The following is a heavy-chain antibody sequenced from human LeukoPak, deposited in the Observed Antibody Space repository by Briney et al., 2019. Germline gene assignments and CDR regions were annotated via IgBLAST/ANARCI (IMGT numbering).Heavy chain of an antibody. CDR2: MNPNSGNT. CDR3: AREKDTTNWFDP. CDR1: GYTFTSYD. D-gene: IGHD1-26*01. Sequence: GASVKVSCKASGYTFTSYDINWVRQATGQGLEWMGWMNPNSGNTDYAQKFQGRVTMTRNTSISTAYMELSSLRSEDTAVYYCAREKDTTNWFDPWGQGTLVTVSS. V-gene: IGHV1-8*01. J-gene: IGHJ5*02.